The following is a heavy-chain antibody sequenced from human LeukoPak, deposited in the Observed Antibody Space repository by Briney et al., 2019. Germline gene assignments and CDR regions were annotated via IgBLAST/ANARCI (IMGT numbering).Heavy chain of an antibody. CDR2: ISSSSSYT. D-gene: IGHD6-19*01. CDR3: ARESSSGLIIDY. J-gene: IGHJ4*02. V-gene: IGHV3-11*06. Sequence: GGSLRLSCAASGFTFSDYYMSWICQAPGKGLEWVSYISSSSSYTNYADSVKGRFTISRDNAKNSLYLQMNSLRAEDTAVYYCARESSSGLIIDYWGQGTLVTVSS. CDR1: GFTFSDYY.